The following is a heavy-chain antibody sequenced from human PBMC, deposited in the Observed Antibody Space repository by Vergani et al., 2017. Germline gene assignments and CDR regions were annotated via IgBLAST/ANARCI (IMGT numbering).Heavy chain of an antibody. Sequence: EVQLVETGGGLIQPGGSLRLSCAASGFTVSSNYMSWVRQAPGKGLEWVSVIYSGGSTYYADSVKGRFTSSRDNSKNTLYLQMNSLRAEDTAVYYCASPYYYDSSGYSLGYWGQGTLVTVSS. D-gene: IGHD3-22*01. J-gene: IGHJ4*02. V-gene: IGHV3-53*02. CDR2: IYSGGST. CDR1: GFTVSSNY. CDR3: ASPYYYDSSGYSLGY.